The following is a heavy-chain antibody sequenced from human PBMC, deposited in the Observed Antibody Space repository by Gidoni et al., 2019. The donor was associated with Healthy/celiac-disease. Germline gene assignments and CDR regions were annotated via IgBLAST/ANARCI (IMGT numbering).Heavy chain of an antibody. CDR2: ISYDGSYK. D-gene: IGHD1-26*01. CDR1: GFTFSSCG. Sequence: QVQLVESGGGVVQPGRSLRLYGGASGFTFSSCGMHWVRQAPGKGLDWMAFISYDGSYKWYADSVKGRFTISRDNSKNTLYLQMDSLRAEDTAVYYCAKDLSGSYVFDYLGQGTLVTVSS. V-gene: IGHV3-30*18. J-gene: IGHJ4*02. CDR3: AKDLSGSYVFDY.